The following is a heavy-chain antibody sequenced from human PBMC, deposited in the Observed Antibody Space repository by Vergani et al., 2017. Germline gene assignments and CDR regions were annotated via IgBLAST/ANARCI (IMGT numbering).Heavy chain of an antibody. J-gene: IGHJ4*01. CDR3: TRSECSGTTCYGHYFDL. V-gene: IGHV3-66*02. CDR2: IKSDGRT. Sequence: VELLESGGGLAQPGGSLRVSCSASGFRVTTYYMSWVRQAPGKGLEWVSVIKSDGRTSYGASVRGRFTISRDTSRNAVYLQMNILRVEDTGVYYCTRSECSGTTCYGHYFDLWCHGILVTVSS. CDR1: GFRVTTYY. D-gene: IGHD2-15*01.